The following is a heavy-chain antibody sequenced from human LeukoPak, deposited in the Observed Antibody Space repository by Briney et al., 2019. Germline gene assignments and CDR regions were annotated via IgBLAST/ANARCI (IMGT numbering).Heavy chain of an antibody. V-gene: IGHV3-30*03. CDR3: ARNKAITAFFGMDV. Sequence: GESLRLSCTASGFTFSDYAMHWVRQAPGKGLEWVAVIAYGGTYTHHADSLKGRFTISRDNSRDTLYLQINSLRPEDTALYYCARNKAITAFFGMDVWGQGTTIIVSS. CDR2: IAYGGTYT. CDR1: GFTFSDYA. D-gene: IGHD2/OR15-2a*01. J-gene: IGHJ6*02.